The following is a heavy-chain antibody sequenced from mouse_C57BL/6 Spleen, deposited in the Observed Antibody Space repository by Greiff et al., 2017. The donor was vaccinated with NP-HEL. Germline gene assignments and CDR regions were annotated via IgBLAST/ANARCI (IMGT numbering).Heavy chain of an antibody. V-gene: IGHV1-39*01. CDR1: GYSFTDYN. CDR3: ARGLYGSSYGAMDY. D-gene: IGHD1-1*01. Sequence: VQLKQSGPELVKPGASVKISCKASGYSFTDYNMNWVKQSNGKSLEWIGVINPNYGTTSYNQKFKGKATLTVDQSSSTAYMQLNSLTSEDSAVYYCARGLYGSSYGAMDYWGQGTSVTVSS. CDR2: INPNYGTT. J-gene: IGHJ4*01.